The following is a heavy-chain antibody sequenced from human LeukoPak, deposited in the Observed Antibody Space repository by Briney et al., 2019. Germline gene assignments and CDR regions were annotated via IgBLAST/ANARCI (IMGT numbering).Heavy chain of an antibody. Sequence: PSETLSLTCAVYGGSFSGYYWSWLRQPPGKGLEGIGEINHSGSTNYNPSLKSRVTISLDASNNQFSLKLSSVTAADTAVYYCRILVVPTAIRQPYFDSWGQGTLVTVSS. D-gene: IGHD2-2*02. V-gene: IGHV4-34*01. J-gene: IGHJ4*02. CDR1: GGSFSGYY. CDR3: RILVVPTAIRQPYFDS. CDR2: INHSGST.